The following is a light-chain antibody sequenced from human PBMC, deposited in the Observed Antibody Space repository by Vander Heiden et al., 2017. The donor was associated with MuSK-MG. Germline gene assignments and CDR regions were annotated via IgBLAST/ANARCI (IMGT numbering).Light chain of an antibody. CDR3: QQRSNWPYT. J-gene: IGKJ2*01. CDR2: DAS. V-gene: IGKV3-11*01. Sequence: EIVLTQSPATLSLSPGERATLSCRASQSVSSYLGWYQQKPGQAPRLLIYDASNRATGIPARFSGSGSGTDFTLTISILEPEDFTVYYCQQRSNWPYTFGQWTKLDIK. CDR1: QSVSSY.